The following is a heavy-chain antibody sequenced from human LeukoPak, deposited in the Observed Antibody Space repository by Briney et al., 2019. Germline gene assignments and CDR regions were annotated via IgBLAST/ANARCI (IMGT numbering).Heavy chain of an antibody. Sequence: SVKVSCKASGGTFSSYAISWVRQAPGQGLEWMGGIIPIFGTANYAQKFQGRVTITADESTSTAYMELSSLRSEDTAVYYCATTPNFRDGYNCDYWGQGTPVTVSS. J-gene: IGHJ4*02. CDR1: GGTFSSYA. D-gene: IGHD5-24*01. CDR3: ATTPNFRDGYNCDY. CDR2: IIPIFGTA. V-gene: IGHV1-69*13.